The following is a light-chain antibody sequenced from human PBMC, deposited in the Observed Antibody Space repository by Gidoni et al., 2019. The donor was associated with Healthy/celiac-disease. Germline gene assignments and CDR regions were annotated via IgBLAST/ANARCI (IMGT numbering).Light chain of an antibody. V-gene: IGLV2-8*01. J-gene: IGLJ1*01. CDR3: SSYAGSNNYV. Sequence: HSALTQPPSASGSPGKPGPISCTGPSSDVGGYNYVSWYQQHPGKAPKLMIYEVSKRPSGVPDRFSGSKSGNTASLTVSGLQAEDEADYYCSSYAGSNNYVFGTGTKVTVL. CDR2: EVS. CDR1: SSDVGGYNY.